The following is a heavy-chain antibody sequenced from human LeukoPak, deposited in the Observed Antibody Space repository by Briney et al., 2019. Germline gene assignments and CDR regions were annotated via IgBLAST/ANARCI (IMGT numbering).Heavy chain of an antibody. J-gene: IGHJ4*02. CDR2: MNPNSGNT. CDR1: GYTFTSYD. Sequence: ASVKVSCKASGYTFTSYDINWVRQATGQGLEWMGWMNPNSGNTGYARKFQGRVTMTRNTSISTAYMELSSLRSEDTAVYYCARGNPRGYYDFWSGYYTGAAYYFDYWGQGTLVTVSS. D-gene: IGHD3-3*01. V-gene: IGHV1-8*01. CDR3: ARGNPRGYYDFWSGYYTGAAYYFDY.